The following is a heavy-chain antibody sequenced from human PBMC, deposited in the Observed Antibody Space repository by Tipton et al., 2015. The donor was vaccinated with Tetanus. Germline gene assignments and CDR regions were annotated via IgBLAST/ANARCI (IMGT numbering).Heavy chain of an antibody. J-gene: IGHJ4*02. CDR1: GGSISNSEYH. CDR3: ARGLDPYKSGNF. D-gene: IGHD5-24*01. CDR2: VFDSGTS. Sequence: LRLSCSLSGGSISNSEYHWAWIRQPPGKGLEWIGSVFDSGTSYYNPSLINRVTISVDTSKNQFSLRLTSVTAADTAVYFCARGLDPYKSGNFWGQGTLVTVSS. V-gene: IGHV4-39*07.